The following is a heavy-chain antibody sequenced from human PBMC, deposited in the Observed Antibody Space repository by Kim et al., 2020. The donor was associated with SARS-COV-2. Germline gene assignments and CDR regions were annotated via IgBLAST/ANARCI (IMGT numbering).Heavy chain of an antibody. CDR3: ARTTVLDSSGYYFRQRHDDFDI. CDR1: GGSISSSNW. J-gene: IGHJ3*02. CDR2: IYHSGST. D-gene: IGHD3-22*01. Sequence: SETLSLTCAVSGGSISSSNWWSWVRQPPGKGLEWIGEIYHSGSTNYNPSLKSRVTISVDKSKNQFSLKLSSVTAADTAVYYCARTTVLDSSGYYFRQRHDDFDIWGQGTMVTVSS. V-gene: IGHV4-4*02.